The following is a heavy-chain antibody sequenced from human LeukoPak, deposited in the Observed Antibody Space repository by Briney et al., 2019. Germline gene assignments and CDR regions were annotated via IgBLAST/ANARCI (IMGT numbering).Heavy chain of an antibody. J-gene: IGHJ5*02. CDR3: ARGLGLRYFDWLSLSYNWFDP. Sequence: PSQTLSLTCTVSGGSISSGDYYWSWIRQPPGKGLEWIGYIYYSGSTYYNPSLKSRVTISVDTSKNQFSLKLSSVTAADTAVYYCARGLGLRYFDWLSLSYNWFDPWGQGTLVTVSS. V-gene: IGHV4-30-4*01. CDR1: GGSISSGDYY. D-gene: IGHD3-9*01. CDR2: IYYSGST.